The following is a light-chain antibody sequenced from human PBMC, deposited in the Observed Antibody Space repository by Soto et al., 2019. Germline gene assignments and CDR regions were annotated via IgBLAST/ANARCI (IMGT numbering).Light chain of an antibody. J-gene: IGKJ5*01. V-gene: IGKV2D-29*01. CDR3: MQSIQLPRA. CDR1: QSLLHSDGKTY. Sequence: DVVMTQTPLSLSVTPGQPASISCKSSQSLLHSDGKTYLYWYLQKPGQTPQLLIHEVSNRFSGVPDRFSGSGSGTDFTLKISRVEAEDVGVYYCMQSIQLPRAFGQGTRLEIK. CDR2: EVS.